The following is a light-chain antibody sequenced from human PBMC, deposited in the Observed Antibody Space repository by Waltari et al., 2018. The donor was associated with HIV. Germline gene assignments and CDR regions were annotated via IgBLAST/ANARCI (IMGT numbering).Light chain of an antibody. CDR1: SSDVGGYNL. V-gene: IGLV2-23*02. J-gene: IGLJ2*01. CDR3: CAYAGSTTYVI. CDR2: EVI. Sequence: QSALTQPASVSGSPGQSITISCTGTSSDVGGYNLVSWYQQHPGKAPKLMIYEVIKRPSGGANRCSGSKSGNTASLTSSGLQAEDEADYYCCAYAGSTTYVIFGGGTKLTVL.